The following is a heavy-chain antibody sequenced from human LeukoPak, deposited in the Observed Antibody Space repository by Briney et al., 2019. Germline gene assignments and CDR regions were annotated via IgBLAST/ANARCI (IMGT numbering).Heavy chain of an antibody. CDR2: IYTSGST. Sequence: PSETLSLTCTVSGGSISSGSYYWSWIRQPAGKGLEWIGRIYTSGSTNYNPSLKSRVTISVDTSKNQFSLKLSSVTAADMAVYYCAREKAVAGTFSLFDYWGQGTLVTVSS. CDR1: GGSISSGSYY. CDR3: AREKAVAGTFSLFDY. D-gene: IGHD6-19*01. V-gene: IGHV4-61*02. J-gene: IGHJ4*02.